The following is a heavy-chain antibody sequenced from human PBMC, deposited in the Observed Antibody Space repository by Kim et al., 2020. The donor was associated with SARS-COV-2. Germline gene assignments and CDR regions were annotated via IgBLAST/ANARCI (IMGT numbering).Heavy chain of an antibody. Sequence: GGGKNAGESVKGRFSISRDDAENSLYLQMNSLRAEDTAVYYCAREPSAESTWDQGTLVTVSS. CDR2: GGGK. J-gene: IGHJ5*02. V-gene: IGHV3-7*03. CDR3: AREPSAEST.